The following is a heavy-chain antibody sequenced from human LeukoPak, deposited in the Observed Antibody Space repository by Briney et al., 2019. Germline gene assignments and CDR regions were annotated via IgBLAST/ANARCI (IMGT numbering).Heavy chain of an antibody. D-gene: IGHD1-26*01. V-gene: IGHV1-69*04. CDR3: ASNSGSPRGYYFDY. J-gene: IGHJ4*02. CDR2: IIPILGIA. CDR1: GGTFSSYA. Sequence: SVKVSCKASGGTFSSYAISWVRQAPGQGLEWMGRIIPILGIANYAQKFQGRVTITADKSTSTAYMELSSLRSEDTAVYYCASNSGSPRGYYFDYWGQGTLVTVSS.